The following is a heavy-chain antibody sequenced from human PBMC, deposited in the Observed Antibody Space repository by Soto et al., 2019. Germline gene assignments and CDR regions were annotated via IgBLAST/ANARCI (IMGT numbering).Heavy chain of an antibody. V-gene: IGHV1-69*13. CDR2: IIPIFGTA. CDR1: GGTFSSYA. Sequence: SVKVSCKASGGTFSSYAISWVRQAPGQGLEWMGGIIPIFGTANYAQKFQGRVTITADESTSTAYMELSSLRSDDTAVYYCARGLRDYYYMDVWGKGTTVTVSS. CDR3: ARGLRDYYYMDV. J-gene: IGHJ6*03.